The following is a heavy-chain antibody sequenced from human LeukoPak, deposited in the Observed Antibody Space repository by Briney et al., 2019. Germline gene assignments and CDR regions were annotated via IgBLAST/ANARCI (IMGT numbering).Heavy chain of an antibody. Sequence: SETLSLTCTVSGGSISSGDYYWSWIRQPPGKGLEWIGYIYYSGSTYYNPSLKSRVTISVDTSKNQFSLRLSSVTAADTAVYYCARDLTHYGDSDYWGQGTLVTVSS. CDR2: IYYSGST. V-gene: IGHV4-30-4*08. J-gene: IGHJ4*02. D-gene: IGHD4-17*01. CDR1: GGSISSGDYY. CDR3: ARDLTHYGDSDY.